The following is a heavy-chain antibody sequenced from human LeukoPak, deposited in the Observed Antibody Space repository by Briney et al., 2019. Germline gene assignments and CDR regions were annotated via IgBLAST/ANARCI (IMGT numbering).Heavy chain of an antibody. J-gene: IGHJ4*02. CDR2: IYSSGNT. V-gene: IGHV4-4*07. Sequence: SETLSLTCTVSGGSMRSYFWSWIRQPAGKGLEWIGRIYSSGNTNYNPSLKSRVTMSVDTSKNQFSLKLTSVTAADTAFYYCAREGPYSGRWYYFDYWGQGILVTVSS. CDR3: AREGPYSGRWYYFDY. CDR1: GGSMRSYF. D-gene: IGHD6-13*01.